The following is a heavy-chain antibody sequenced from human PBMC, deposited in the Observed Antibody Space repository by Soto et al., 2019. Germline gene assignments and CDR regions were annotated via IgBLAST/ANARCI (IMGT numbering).Heavy chain of an antibody. Sequence: GESLKISFKGSSYSFTTYCIGLVRQMPGKALECTGIIYPAXSDTRHSPSFQVQVTISAGKSIGTAYLQWSSLKASDTAMYYCARRRSGNDAFDLLAQGTMVTVSS. J-gene: IGHJ3*01. CDR1: SYSFTTYC. CDR3: ARRRSGNDAFDL. CDR2: IYPAXSDT. V-gene: IGHV5-51*01.